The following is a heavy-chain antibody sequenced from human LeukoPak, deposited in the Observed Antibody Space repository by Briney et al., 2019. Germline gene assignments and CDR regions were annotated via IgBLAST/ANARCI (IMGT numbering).Heavy chain of an antibody. CDR2: IVVGSGNT. J-gene: IGHJ4*02. Sequence: SVKVSCKASGFTFTSSAMQWVRQARGQRLEWIGWIVVGSGNTNYAQKFQERVTITRDMSTSTAYMELSSLRSEDTAVYYCARAFERERRRQYYFDYWGQGTLVTVSS. CDR3: ARAFERERRRQYYFDY. V-gene: IGHV1-58*02. D-gene: IGHD1-26*01. CDR1: GFTFTSSA.